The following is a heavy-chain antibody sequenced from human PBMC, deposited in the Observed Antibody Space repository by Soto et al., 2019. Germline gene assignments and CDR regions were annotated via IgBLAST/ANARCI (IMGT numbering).Heavy chain of an antibody. J-gene: IGHJ4*02. CDR2: ISSSSSYI. CDR3: ARDQLLWFGDSPGY. V-gene: IGHV3-21*01. D-gene: IGHD3-10*01. Sequence: PVGSLRLSCAASGFTFSSYSMNWVRQAPGKGLEWVSSISSSSSYIYYADSVKGRFTISRDNAKNSLYLQMNSLRAEDTAVYYCARDQLLWFGDSPGYWGQGTLVTVSS. CDR1: GFTFSSYS.